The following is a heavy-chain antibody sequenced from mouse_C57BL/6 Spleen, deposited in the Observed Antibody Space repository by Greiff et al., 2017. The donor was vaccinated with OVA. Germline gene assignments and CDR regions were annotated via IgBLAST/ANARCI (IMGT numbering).Heavy chain of an antibody. J-gene: IGHJ4*01. CDR2: IDPSDSYT. CDR3: ARSYYYGSSYVAMDY. CDR1: GYTFTSYW. Sequence: QVQLQQPGAELVKPGASVMLSCKASGYTFTSYWMQWVKQRPGQGLEWIGEIDPSDSYTNYNQKFKGKATLTVDTSSSTAYMQLSSLTSDDSAVYYCARSYYYGSSYVAMDYWGQGTSVTVSS. D-gene: IGHD1-1*01. V-gene: IGHV1-50*01.